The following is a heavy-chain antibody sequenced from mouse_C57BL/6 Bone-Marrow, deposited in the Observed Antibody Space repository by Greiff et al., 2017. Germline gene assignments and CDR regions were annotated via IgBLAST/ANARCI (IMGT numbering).Heavy chain of an antibody. Sequence: QVQLQQSGPELVKPGASVSISCTASGYTFTDYYINWVNQRPGQGLEWLGWIYPGSGNTKYNEKFKGKATLTVDSSASTAYMQLSSLTSEDSAVYFGARERITTVVATGAMDYWGQGTSVTVSS. CDR1: GYTFTDYY. D-gene: IGHD1-1*01. V-gene: IGHV1-84*01. CDR2: IYPGSGNT. CDR3: ARERITTVVATGAMDY. J-gene: IGHJ4*01.